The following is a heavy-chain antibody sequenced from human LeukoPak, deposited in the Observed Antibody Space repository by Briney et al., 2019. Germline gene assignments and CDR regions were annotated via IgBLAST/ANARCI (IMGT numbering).Heavy chain of an antibody. CDR3: AKTGYYDILTGHYTNYFFYYYMDV. V-gene: IGHV3-48*03. CDR2: ISSDDRTI. Sequence: PGGSLRLSCAASGFTFSSYEMNWVRQSPGKGLECISYISSDDRTIYYADSVKGRFTVSRDNSKNTLYLQMNSLRGEDTAVYYCAKTGYYDILTGHYTNYFFYYYMDVWGKGTTVTISS. CDR1: GFTFSSYE. J-gene: IGHJ6*03. D-gene: IGHD3-9*01.